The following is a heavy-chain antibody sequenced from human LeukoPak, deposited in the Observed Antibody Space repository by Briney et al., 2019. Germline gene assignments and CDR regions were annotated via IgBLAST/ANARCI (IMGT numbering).Heavy chain of an antibody. CDR2: ISGDGVST. J-gene: IGHJ4*02. V-gene: IGHV3-43*02. CDR3: ARESGKFDY. CDR1: GLPIGDFA. Sequence: GGSLRLSCVASGLPIGDFAMHWVRQAPGQGLEWVSLISGDGVSTFFADSVKGRFSISRGNSKNSLFLEMSSLRTEDTAMYYCARESGKFDYWGQGALVAVSS.